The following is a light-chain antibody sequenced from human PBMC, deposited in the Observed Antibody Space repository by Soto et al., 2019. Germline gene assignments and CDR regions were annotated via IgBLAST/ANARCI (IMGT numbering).Light chain of an antibody. CDR1: QSINIY. J-gene: IGKJ4*01. CDR3: QQSYGTPLT. V-gene: IGKV1-39*01. Sequence: DIQMTQSPSSLFASVGDTVTMTCRASQSINIYLNWYQHKPGKAPSLLIYAASGLQNGVPSRFSGSGSGTDFTLTISSLQREDFATYYCQQSYGTPLTFGGGTKVEIK. CDR2: AAS.